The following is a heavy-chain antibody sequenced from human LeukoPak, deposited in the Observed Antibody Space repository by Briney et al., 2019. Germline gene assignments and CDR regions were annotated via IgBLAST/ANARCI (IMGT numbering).Heavy chain of an antibody. CDR1: GGPISNYF. D-gene: IGHD6-19*01. J-gene: IGHJ4*02. CDR3: ARGSWYSSGVWPVFDH. Sequence: SETLALTCTASGGPISNYFWSGIGQPPGRGREGIDYIYYSRNTNYNPSLKSRVTISVDTSKNQFSLKVTSATAADTAVYYCARGSWYSSGVWPVFDHWGQGTLITVSS. V-gene: IGHV4-59*01. CDR2: IYYSRNT.